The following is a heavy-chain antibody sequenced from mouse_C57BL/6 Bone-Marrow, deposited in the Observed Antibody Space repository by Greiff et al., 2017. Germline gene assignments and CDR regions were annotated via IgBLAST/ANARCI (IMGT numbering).Heavy chain of an antibody. Sequence: DVHLVESGGGLVKPGGSLKLSCAASGFTFSDYGMHWVRQAPEKGLGWVAYISSGSSTIYYADTVKGRFTISRDNAKNTLFLQMTSLRSEDTAMYYCARGGWLLPYWYFDVWGTGTTVTVSS. CDR2: ISSGSSTI. CDR3: ARGGWLLPYWYFDV. CDR1: GFTFSDYG. V-gene: IGHV5-17*01. J-gene: IGHJ1*03. D-gene: IGHD2-3*01.